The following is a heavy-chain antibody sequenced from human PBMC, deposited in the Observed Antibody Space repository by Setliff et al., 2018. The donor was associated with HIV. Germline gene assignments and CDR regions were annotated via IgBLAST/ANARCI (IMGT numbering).Heavy chain of an antibody. V-gene: IGHV3-23*01. D-gene: IGHD2-15*01. CDR1: GFTFNTYA. CDR3: AKDGISGGAYPPYYFDY. J-gene: IGHJ4*01. Sequence: LKISCAASGFTFNTYAMSWVRQAPGKGLEWVSVISGSGGSTFYADSVKGRFTISRDNSKNTLYLQMNGLRVEDTAVYYCAKDGISGGAYPPYYFDYWGHGTLVTVSS. CDR2: ISGSGGST.